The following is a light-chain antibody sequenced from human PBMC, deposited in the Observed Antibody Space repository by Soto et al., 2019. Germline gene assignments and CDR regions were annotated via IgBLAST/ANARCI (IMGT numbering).Light chain of an antibody. Sequence: QSALTQPASVSGSPGQSITISCTGTSCDVGGSTFVSCYQHHPGKAPRLMIVDVDNRPSGVSTRFSCSKYVITASLTIAGCQAEDEADYYCCSYSGGSTIVVFGGGTQLAVL. V-gene: IGLV2-14*03. CDR3: CSYSGGSTIVV. J-gene: IGLJ2*01. CDR1: SCDVGGSTF. CDR2: DVD.